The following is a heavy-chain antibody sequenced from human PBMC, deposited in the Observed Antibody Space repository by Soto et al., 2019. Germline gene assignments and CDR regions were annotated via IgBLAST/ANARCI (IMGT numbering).Heavy chain of an antibody. Sequence: SETLSLTCTVSGGSISSYYWSWIRQPPGKGLEWVGYIYYSGSTNYNPSLKSRVTISVDTSKNQFSLKLSSVTAADTAVYYCARDTTVGDRYGYYYSYYGMDVWGQGTTGTVSS. D-gene: IGHD5-18*01. CDR3: ARDTTVGDRYGYYYSYYGMDV. CDR1: GGSISSYY. V-gene: IGHV4-59*01. CDR2: IYYSGST. J-gene: IGHJ6*02.